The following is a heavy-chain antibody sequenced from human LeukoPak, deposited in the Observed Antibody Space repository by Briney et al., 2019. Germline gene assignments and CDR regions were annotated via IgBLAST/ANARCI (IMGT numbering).Heavy chain of an antibody. J-gene: IGHJ4*02. Sequence: PGGSLRLSCAASGFTFSSYSMNWVPQAPGKGLEWVSSISSSSSYIYYADSVKGRFTISRDNAKSSLYLQMNSLRAEDTAVYYCARDLGSGSYYGFDYWGQGTLVTVSS. V-gene: IGHV3-21*01. CDR1: GFTFSSYS. CDR3: ARDLGSGSYYGFDY. D-gene: IGHD1-26*01. CDR2: ISSSSSYI.